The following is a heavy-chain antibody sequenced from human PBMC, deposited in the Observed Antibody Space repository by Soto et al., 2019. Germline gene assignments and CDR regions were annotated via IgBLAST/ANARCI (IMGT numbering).Heavy chain of an antibody. D-gene: IGHD6-13*01. CDR2: ISAYNGNT. V-gene: IGHV1-18*01. Sequence: QVQLVQSGAEVKKPGASVKVSCKASGYNFTSYGISWVRQAPGQGLEWMGWISAYNGNTNYAQKLQGRVTMTTDSSTSTAYMEVRSLRSDDTAVYYRARASGKGRGAAAGTVWGQGTLVTVSS. CDR3: ARASGKGRGAAAGTV. J-gene: IGHJ4*02. CDR1: GYNFTSYG.